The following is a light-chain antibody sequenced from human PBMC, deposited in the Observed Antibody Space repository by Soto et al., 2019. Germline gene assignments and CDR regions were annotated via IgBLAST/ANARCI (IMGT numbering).Light chain of an antibody. CDR1: QSVSSSY. CDR2: GAS. V-gene: IGKV3-20*01. CDR3: QQYGSSALYT. Sequence: EIVLTQSPGTLSLSPGERATLSCRASQSVSSSYLAWYRQKPGQAPRLLIYGASGRATGIPDRFSGSGSGTDFTLTISRLEPEDFAVYYCQQYGSSALYTFGQGTKLEIK. J-gene: IGKJ2*01.